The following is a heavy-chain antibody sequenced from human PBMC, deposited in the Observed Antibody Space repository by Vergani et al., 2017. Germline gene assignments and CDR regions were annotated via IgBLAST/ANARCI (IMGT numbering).Heavy chain of an antibody. D-gene: IGHD2-2*01. V-gene: IGHV3-11*01. CDR3: ARESYQLKNAFDI. CDR2: ISSSGSTI. Sequence: VQLVESGGGLVQPGGSLRLSCAASGFTFSDHYMDWVRQAPGKGLEWVSYISSSGSTIYYADSVKGRFTISRDNAKNSLYLQMNSLRAEDTAVYYCARESYQLKNAFDIWGQGTMVTVSS. CDR1: GFTFSDHY. J-gene: IGHJ3*02.